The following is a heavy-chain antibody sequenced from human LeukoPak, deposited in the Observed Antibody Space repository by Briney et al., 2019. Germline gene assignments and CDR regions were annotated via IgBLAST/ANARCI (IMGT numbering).Heavy chain of an antibody. Sequence: GGSLRLSCAASGFTFSSYAMSWVRQAPGKGLEWVSAISGSGGSTYYADSVKGWFTISRDNSKNTLYLQMNSLRAEDTAVYYCAKDFNYYDSSGYYYLAFDIWGQGTMVTVSS. CDR3: AKDFNYYDSSGYYYLAFDI. D-gene: IGHD3-22*01. J-gene: IGHJ3*02. V-gene: IGHV3-23*01. CDR1: GFTFSSYA. CDR2: ISGSGGST.